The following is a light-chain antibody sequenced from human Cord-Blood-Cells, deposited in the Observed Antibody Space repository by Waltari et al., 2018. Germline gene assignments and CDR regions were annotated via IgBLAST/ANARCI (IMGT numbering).Light chain of an antibody. CDR1: QSVSSSY. J-gene: IGKJ1*01. Sequence: EIELTHSPGTLSWSPGERATLCCRASQSVSSSYLDWYQQKPGQAPRLLIYGASSRATGIPDRFSGSGSGTDFTLIISRLEPEDFAVYYCQQYGSSPGTFGQGTKVEIK. CDR3: QQYGSSPGT. V-gene: IGKV3-20*01. CDR2: GAS.